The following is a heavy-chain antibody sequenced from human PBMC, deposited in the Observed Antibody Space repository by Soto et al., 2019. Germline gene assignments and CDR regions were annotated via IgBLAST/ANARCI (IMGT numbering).Heavy chain of an antibody. CDR1: GGSISSGDYY. CDR3: ASRHSSPYFDY. CDR2: IYYSGST. D-gene: IGHD6-13*01. V-gene: IGHV4-30-4*02. J-gene: IGHJ4*02. Sequence: SXTLSLSCTVSGGSISSGDYYWIWIRQPPGKGLEWIGSIYYSGSTYYNPSLKSRVTISVDTSKNQFSLKLNSVTAADTAVYYCASRHSSPYFDYWGQGTLVTVSS.